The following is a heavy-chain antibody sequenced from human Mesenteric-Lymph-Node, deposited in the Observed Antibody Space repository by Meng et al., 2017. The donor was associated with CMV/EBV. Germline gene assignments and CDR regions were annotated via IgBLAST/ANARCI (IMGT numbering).Heavy chain of an antibody. V-gene: IGHV4-4*02. D-gene: IGHD2-8*02. CDR3: ARSPGYWSLDY. CDR2: ISHSGAT. Sequence: SETLSLTCAVSGDSIGRNMWWSWVRQPPGRGLEWLGEISHSGATKYKSSLQSRVTISADMTNNHFSLTLTSVTAADTGVYFCARSPGYWSLDYWGQGILVTVSS. J-gene: IGHJ4*02. CDR1: GDSIGRNMW.